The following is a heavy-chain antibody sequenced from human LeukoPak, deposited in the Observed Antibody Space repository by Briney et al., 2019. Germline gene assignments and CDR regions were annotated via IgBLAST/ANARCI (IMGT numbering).Heavy chain of an antibody. CDR3: ASGGQLSYYYYYYMDV. CDR1: GFTFSDYG. D-gene: IGHD6-6*01. CDR2: ISDGGSFT. J-gene: IGHJ6*03. V-gene: IGHV3-23*01. Sequence: GGSLRLSCAASGFTFSDYGMTWVRQAPGKGLEWVSTISDGGSFTYYADSVKGRFTISRDNSENTLFLQMNTLRAEDTAVYYCASGGQLSYYYYYYMDVWGKGTTVTVSS.